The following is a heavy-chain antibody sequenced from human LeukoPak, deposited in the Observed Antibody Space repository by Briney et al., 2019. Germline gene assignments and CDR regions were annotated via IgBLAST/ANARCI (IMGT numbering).Heavy chain of an antibody. J-gene: IGHJ3*02. CDR2: IYSGGST. CDR3: ARAYDSSGYAFFDI. D-gene: IGHD3-22*01. V-gene: IGHV3-53*01. Sequence: GSPRLSCAASGFTVSSNYMSWVRQAPGKGLEWVSVIYSGGSTYYADSVKGRFTISRDNSKNTLYLQMNSLRAEDTAVYYCARAYDSSGYAFFDIWGQGTMVTVSS. CDR1: GFTVSSNY.